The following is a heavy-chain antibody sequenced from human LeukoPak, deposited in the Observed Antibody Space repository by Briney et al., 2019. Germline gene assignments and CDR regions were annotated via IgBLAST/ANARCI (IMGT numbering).Heavy chain of an antibody. Sequence: SVKVSCKASGGTFSSYAISWVRQAPGHGLEWMGGIIPIIGTANYAQKFQGRVTMTRDTSISTAYMELSRLRSDDTAVYYCAHLAAADHWGQGTLVTVSS. CDR2: IIPIIGTA. CDR1: GGTFSSYA. V-gene: IGHV1-69*05. D-gene: IGHD6-13*01. CDR3: AHLAAADH. J-gene: IGHJ4*02.